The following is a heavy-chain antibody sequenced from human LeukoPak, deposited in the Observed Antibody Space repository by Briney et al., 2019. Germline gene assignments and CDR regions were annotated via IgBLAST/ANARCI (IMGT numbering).Heavy chain of an antibody. CDR1: GFTFDDYA. CDR2: ISWNSGSI. V-gene: IGHV3-9*03. D-gene: IGHD6-13*01. Sequence: PGRSLRLSCAASGFTFDDYAMHWVRQAPGKGLEWVSGISWNSGSIGYADSVKGRFTISRDNAKNSLYLQMNSLRAEDMALYYCPKGEYSSSWGEFPGAFDIWGQGTMVTVSS. J-gene: IGHJ3*02. CDR3: PKGEYSSSWGEFPGAFDI.